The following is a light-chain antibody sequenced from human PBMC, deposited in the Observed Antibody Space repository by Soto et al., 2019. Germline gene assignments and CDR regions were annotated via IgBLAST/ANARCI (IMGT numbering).Light chain of an antibody. J-gene: IGLJ1*01. CDR2: EDS. CDR1: SSDVGAYDY. V-gene: IGLV2-14*01. CDR3: SSYATSRAYV. Sequence: QSALTQPASVSGSPGQSITISCTGTSSDVGAYDYVSWYQQQSGRAPKLIIHEDSNRPAGVSSRFSGSKSGNTASLTISGLQAEDEADYYCSSYATSRAYVFGTGTKLTVL.